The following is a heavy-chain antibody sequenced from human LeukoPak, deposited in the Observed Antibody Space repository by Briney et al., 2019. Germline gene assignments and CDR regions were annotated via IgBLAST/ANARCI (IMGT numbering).Heavy chain of an antibody. V-gene: IGHV3-30*18. Sequence: PGGSLRLSCAASGFTFSSYGMHWVRQAPGKGLEWVAVISYDGSNEFYADSVKGRFTISRDNSKNTLYLQMNSLRVEDTAVYYCAKDIGSGWFPQGEYWGQGTLVTVSS. CDR3: AKDIGSGWFPQGEY. J-gene: IGHJ4*02. D-gene: IGHD6-19*01. CDR1: GFTFSSYG. CDR2: ISYDGSNE.